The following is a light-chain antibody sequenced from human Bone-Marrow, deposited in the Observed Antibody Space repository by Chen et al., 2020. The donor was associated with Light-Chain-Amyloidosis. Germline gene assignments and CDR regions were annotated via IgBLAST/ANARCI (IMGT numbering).Light chain of an antibody. CDR1: NIGSTS. CDR3: QVWDRSSDRPV. CDR2: DDS. V-gene: IGLV3-21*02. J-gene: IGLJ3*02. Sequence: SYVLTQPSSVSLAPGQTATIACGGNNIGSTSVHWYQQPPGQAPLPVVYDDSDRPSGIPERWAGSNAGNTATLTISRVEAGDEADYYCQVWDRSSDRPVFGGGTKLTVL.